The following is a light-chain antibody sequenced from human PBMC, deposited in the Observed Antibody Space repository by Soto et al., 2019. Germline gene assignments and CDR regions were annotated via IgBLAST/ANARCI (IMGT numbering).Light chain of an antibody. V-gene: IGLV2-8*01. CDR1: SSDVGGYNY. CDR2: EVS. Sequence: QSALTQHPSASGSPGQSVTISCTGTSSDVGGYNYVSWYQQHPGKAPKLMNYEVSKRPSGVPDRFSGSKSGNTASLTVSGLQAEDEADYYCSSYAGSNNVVFGGGTKLTVL. CDR3: SSYAGSNNVV. J-gene: IGLJ2*01.